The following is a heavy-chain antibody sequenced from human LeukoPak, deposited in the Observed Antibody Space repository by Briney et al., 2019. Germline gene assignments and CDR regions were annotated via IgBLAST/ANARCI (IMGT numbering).Heavy chain of an antibody. CDR3: ARGYNDGTKHAFDI. D-gene: IGHD1-1*01. J-gene: IGHJ3*02. Sequence: LSETLSLTCTVSGXSVSSESYYWSWIRQPPGKGLEWIGFMLYSGRINYNPSLKSRVTISVDTSKNQFSLKLSSVTAADTAVYYCARGYNDGTKHAFDIWGQGTMVTVSS. CDR2: MLYSGRI. V-gene: IGHV4-61*01. CDR1: GXSVSSESYY.